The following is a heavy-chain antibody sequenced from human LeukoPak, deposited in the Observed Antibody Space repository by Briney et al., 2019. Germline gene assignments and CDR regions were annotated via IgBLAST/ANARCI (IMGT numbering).Heavy chain of an antibody. CDR2: INHSGST. CDR3: ARGRMRKGFDY. CDR1: GGSFSGYY. J-gene: IGHJ4*02. V-gene: IGHV4-34*01. D-gene: IGHD2-8*01. Sequence: KPSETLSLTCAVYGGSFSGYYWSWIRQPPGKGLEWIGEINHSGSTNYNPSLKSRVTISVDTSKNQFSLKLSSVTAADTAAYYCARGRMRKGFDYWGQGTLVTVSS.